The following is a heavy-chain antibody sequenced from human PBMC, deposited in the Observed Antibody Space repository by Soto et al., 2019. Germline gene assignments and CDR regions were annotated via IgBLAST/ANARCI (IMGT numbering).Heavy chain of an antibody. J-gene: IGHJ3*02. CDR1: GFTFTNYA. CDR3: AKGWPEAYCSGGSCPLGALDI. Sequence: GCLGRPGSASGFTFTNYAMNWVRQAPGKGLEWVSAITGTVGSTYYADSVKGRFTISRDNSKNTLYLQMNSLRVEDTAVFYCAKGWPEAYCSGGSCPLGALDIWGQGTTVTV. D-gene: IGHD2-15*01. V-gene: IGHV3-23*01. CDR2: ITGTVGST.